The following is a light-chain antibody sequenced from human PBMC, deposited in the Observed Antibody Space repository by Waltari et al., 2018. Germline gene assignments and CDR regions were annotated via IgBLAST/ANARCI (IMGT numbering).Light chain of an antibody. V-gene: IGKV3-15*01. CDR3: QQYDIWPYT. Sequence: EIVMPQSPATLSMSPGETATLSCRASQGISSNLAWYQQKPGKPPMLLMYGKSTRPSGFPAGFSGSGSRTEFTLTISSLQSEDFATYYCQQYDIWPYTFGQGTKLEIK. CDR2: GKS. CDR1: QGISSN. J-gene: IGKJ2*01.